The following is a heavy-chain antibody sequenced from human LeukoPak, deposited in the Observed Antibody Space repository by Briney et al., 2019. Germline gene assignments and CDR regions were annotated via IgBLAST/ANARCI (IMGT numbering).Heavy chain of an antibody. CDR2: INAGHGNT. J-gene: IGHJ4*02. CDR1: GYTFTSYA. Sequence: ASVKVSCKASGYTFTSYAIQWVRQAPGQRLEWMGWINAGHGNTKYSQKFQGRVTITRDTSASTAYMELSSLRSEDTAVYYCARGAGFAEPLPEYWGQGTLLTVSS. V-gene: IGHV1-3*01. D-gene: IGHD1-14*01. CDR3: ARGAGFAEPLPEY.